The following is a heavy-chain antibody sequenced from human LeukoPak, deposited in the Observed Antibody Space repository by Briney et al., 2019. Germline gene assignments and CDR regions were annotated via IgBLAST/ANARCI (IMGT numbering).Heavy chain of an antibody. J-gene: IGHJ4*02. CDR3: ARDSSYDSSGYYSYIDY. D-gene: IGHD3-22*01. CDR2: ISAYNGNT. V-gene: IGHV1-18*01. Sequence: GASVKVSCKASCYTCTSYGISWVRQAPGQGLEWMGWISAYNGNTNYAQKLQGRVTMTTDTSTSTAYMELRSLRSDDTAVYYYARDSSYDSSGYYSYIDYWGQGTLVTVSS. CDR1: CYTCTSYG.